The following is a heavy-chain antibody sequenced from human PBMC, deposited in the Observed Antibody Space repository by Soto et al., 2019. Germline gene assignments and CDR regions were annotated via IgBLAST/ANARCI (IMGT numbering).Heavy chain of an antibody. CDR3: ASGKSPALTVIVEPWFDP. J-gene: IGHJ5*02. CDR1: GGSISSGGYS. CDR2: IYHGGSP. V-gene: IGHV4-30-2*01. Sequence: QLQLQESGSGLVKPSQTLSLTCAVSGGSISSGGYSWNWIRQPPGKGLEWIGYIYHGGSPYYNPYLNGRVTVSIAMSKYQFSLKLSSVTAADTAVYYCASGKSPALTVIVEPWFDPWGQGTLVTVSS. D-gene: IGHD3-22*01.